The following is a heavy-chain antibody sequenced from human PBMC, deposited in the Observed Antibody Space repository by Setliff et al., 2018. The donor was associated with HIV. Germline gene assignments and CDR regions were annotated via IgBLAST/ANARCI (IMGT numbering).Heavy chain of an antibody. CDR2: IYYSGST. Sequence: SETLSLTCTVSGGSISSYYWSWIRQPPGKGLEWIGYIYYSGSTNYNPSLKSRVTISVDTSKNQFSLKLISVTAADTAVYYCARHAPYPPWAYYYYMDVWGKGTTVTVSS. J-gene: IGHJ6*03. CDR3: ARHAPYPPWAYYYYMDV. D-gene: IGHD3-16*01. CDR1: GGSISSYY. V-gene: IGHV4-59*08.